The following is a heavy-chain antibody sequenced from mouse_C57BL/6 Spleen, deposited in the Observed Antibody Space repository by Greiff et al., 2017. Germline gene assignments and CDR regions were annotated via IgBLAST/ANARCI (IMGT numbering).Heavy chain of an antibody. Sequence: VQLQESGAELARPGASVKMSCKASGYTFTSYTMHWVKQRPGQGLEWIGYINPSSGYTKYNQKFKDKATLTAEKSSSTAYMQLSSLTSEDSAVYYCARSGYGWFADWGQGTLVTVSA. J-gene: IGHJ3*01. D-gene: IGHD2-2*01. CDR2: INPSSGYT. V-gene: IGHV1-4*01. CDR3: ARSGYGWFAD. CDR1: GYTFTSYT.